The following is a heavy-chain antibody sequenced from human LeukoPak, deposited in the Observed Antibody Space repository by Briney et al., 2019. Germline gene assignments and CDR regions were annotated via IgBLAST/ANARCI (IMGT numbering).Heavy chain of an antibody. CDR2: IYTSGTT. CDR3: ATKTAPPRRVDSSDI. J-gene: IGHJ3*02. Sequence: PSETLSLTCSVSGDSISPYYWSWIRQPAGKGLEWIGRIYTSGTTYYNPSLKSRVTFSLDTSKNHFSLKLTSVTAADTAVYYCATKTAPPRRVDSSDIWGQETMVTVSS. CDR1: GDSISPYY. D-gene: IGHD5-18*01. V-gene: IGHV4-4*07.